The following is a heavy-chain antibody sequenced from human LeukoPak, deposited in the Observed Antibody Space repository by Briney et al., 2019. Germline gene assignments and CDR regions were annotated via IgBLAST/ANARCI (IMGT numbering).Heavy chain of an antibody. J-gene: IGHJ4*02. CDR1: GGSLSSNNYY. Sequence: PSETLSLTCTVSGGSLSSNNYYWGWLRQPPGTGLEWIGSIYYSGSTYYNPSLKSRVTISVDTSKNQFSLRLSSVTAADTAVYFCARRMAVGGKVDFWGQGTLVTVSS. V-gene: IGHV4-39*01. CDR3: ARRMAVGGKVDF. D-gene: IGHD6-19*01. CDR2: IYYSGST.